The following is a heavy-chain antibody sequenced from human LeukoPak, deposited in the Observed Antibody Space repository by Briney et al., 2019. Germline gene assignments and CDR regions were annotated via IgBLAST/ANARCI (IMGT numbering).Heavy chain of an antibody. CDR3: VRQDVVVITAATYYYGMDV. V-gene: IGHV4-59*08. Sequence: SETLSLTCTVSGGSISSYYWNWVRQPPGKGLEWIGYIYYTGSTNYRPSLKSRVTISVDTSRNQFSLKLSSVTAADTAVYYCVRQDVVVITAATYYYGMDVWGQGTTVTVSS. J-gene: IGHJ6*02. D-gene: IGHD2-2*01. CDR1: GGSISSYY. CDR2: IYYTGST.